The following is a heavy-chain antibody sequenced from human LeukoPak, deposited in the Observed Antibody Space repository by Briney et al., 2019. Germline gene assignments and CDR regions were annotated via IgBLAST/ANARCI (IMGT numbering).Heavy chain of an antibody. CDR1: GFTFSSYA. J-gene: IGHJ4*02. CDR3: ARDRPRGYSGYDLEY. D-gene: IGHD5-12*01. CDR2: TSSNGDNK. Sequence: GGSLRLSCAASGFTFSSYAMSWVRQAPGKGLDWVAITSSNGDNKNYADSVKGRFTISRDNSKNRLYLHMNSLRPEDTAVYYCARDRPRGYSGYDLEYWGQGTLVTVSS. V-gene: IGHV3-30*04.